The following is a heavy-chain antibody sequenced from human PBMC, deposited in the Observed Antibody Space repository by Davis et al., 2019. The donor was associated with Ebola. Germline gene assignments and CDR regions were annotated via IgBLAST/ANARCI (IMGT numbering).Heavy chain of an antibody. D-gene: IGHD3-22*01. CDR1: GGTFSSYA. CDR3: ARDEAYYYDSSGTYGMDV. Sequence: ASVKVSCKASGGTFSSYAISWVRQAPGQGLEWMGWINPNSGGTNYAQKFQGRVTMTRDTSISTAYMELSRLRSDDTAVYYCARDEAYYYDSSGTYGMDVWGQGTTVTVSS. V-gene: IGHV1-2*02. CDR2: INPNSGGT. J-gene: IGHJ6*02.